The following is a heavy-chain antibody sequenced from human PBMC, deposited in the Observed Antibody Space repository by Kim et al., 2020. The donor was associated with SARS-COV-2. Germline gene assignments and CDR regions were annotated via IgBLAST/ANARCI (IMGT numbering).Heavy chain of an antibody. CDR1: RFTVNSYG. V-gene: IGHV3-30*03. CDR2: ISYDGTNR. CDR3: ARDMGRMRSMDV. J-gene: IGHJ6*02. D-gene: IGHD2-15*01. Sequence: GGSLRLSCVVSRFTVNSYGIHWVRQAPGKGLQWVSTISYDGTNRYYLDSVKGRFTISREKSQNTMFLQMNSLKVEDTGMYYCARDMGRMRSMDVWGQGTTLTASS.